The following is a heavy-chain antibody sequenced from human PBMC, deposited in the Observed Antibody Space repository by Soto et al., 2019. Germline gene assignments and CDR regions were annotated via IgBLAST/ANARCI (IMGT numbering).Heavy chain of an antibody. D-gene: IGHD3-16*01. Sequence: EVQLVESGGGLIQPGGSLRLSCAASGFTFGNYWMHWVRQSPGKGLVWVSSINADGSSTTYADSVEGRFTVSRDSAKNTLHVQMNSLRVEDTAVYYCVREGGHRGDYWGQVTLVTVSS. CDR3: VREGGHRGDY. V-gene: IGHV3-74*03. CDR2: INADGSST. CDR1: GFTFGNYW. J-gene: IGHJ4*02.